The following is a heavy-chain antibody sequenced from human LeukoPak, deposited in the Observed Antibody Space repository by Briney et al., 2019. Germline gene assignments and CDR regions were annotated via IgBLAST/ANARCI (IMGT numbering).Heavy chain of an antibody. Sequence: SVKVSCKASGGTFSSYAISWVRQAPGQGLEWMGGIIPIFGTANYAQKLQGRVTMTTDTSTSTAYMELRSLRSDDTAVYYCARVRKHYDFWSGYAYYMDVWGKGTTVTVSS. CDR3: ARVRKHYDFWSGYAYYMDV. D-gene: IGHD3-3*01. CDR1: GGTFSSYA. J-gene: IGHJ6*03. V-gene: IGHV1-69*05. CDR2: IIPIFGTA.